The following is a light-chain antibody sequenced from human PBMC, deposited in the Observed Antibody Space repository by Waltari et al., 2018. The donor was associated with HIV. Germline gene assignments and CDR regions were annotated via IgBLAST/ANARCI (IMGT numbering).Light chain of an antibody. CDR3: ATWDASLNGLWV. Sequence: QSVLTQPPSASGSPGQRVTVSCSGGDSNIGSHKVSRYQRVAGKAPKVLIYNNNQRPSGVPDRFSGSKSGASASLAISGLQSGDEGDYYCATWDASLNGLWVFGGGTKVTVL. CDR2: NNN. V-gene: IGLV1-44*01. CDR1: DSNIGSHK. J-gene: IGLJ3*02.